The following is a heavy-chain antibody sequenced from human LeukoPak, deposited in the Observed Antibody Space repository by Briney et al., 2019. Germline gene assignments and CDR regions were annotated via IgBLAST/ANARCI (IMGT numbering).Heavy chain of an antibody. Sequence: PGGSLKLSCAASGFTFSGSAIHWVRQSSGKGLEWVGHIDKKDNFYATTSAALVTGRFTISGDDSKNTAYLQMNSLKTEDTALYYCTRDSGTYNWLDPWGQGTLVTVSS. CDR1: GFTFSGSA. V-gene: IGHV3-73*01. CDR2: IDKKDNFYAT. J-gene: IGHJ5*02. D-gene: IGHD1-26*01. CDR3: TRDSGTYNWLDP.